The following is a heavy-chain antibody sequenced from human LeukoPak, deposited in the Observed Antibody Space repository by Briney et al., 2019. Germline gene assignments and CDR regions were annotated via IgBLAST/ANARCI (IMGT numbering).Heavy chain of an antibody. J-gene: IGHJ6*02. CDR2: ISYDGSNK. V-gene: IGHV3-30-3*01. CDR3: ARRMTTVTYLYYYYGMDV. Sequence: PGRSLRLSCAASGFTFSSYAMHWVRQAPGKGLEWVAVISYDGSNKYYADSVKRRFTISSDNSKNTLYLQMNSLLAEDTAVYYCARRMTTVTYLYYYYGMDVWGQGTTVTVSS. D-gene: IGHD4-17*01. CDR1: GFTFSSYA.